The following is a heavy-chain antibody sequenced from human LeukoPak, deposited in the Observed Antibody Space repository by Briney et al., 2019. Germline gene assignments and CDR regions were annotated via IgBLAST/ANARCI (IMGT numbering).Heavy chain of an antibody. CDR3: ARVSSSNRRHDAFDI. Sequence: ASVKVSCKASGYTFTSYYMHWVRQAPGQGLEWMGIINPSGGSTSYAQKFQGRVTMTRDMSTSTVYMELSSLRSEDTAVYYCARVSSSNRRHDAFDIWGQGTMVTVSS. CDR1: GYTFTSYY. D-gene: IGHD4-11*01. CDR2: INPSGGST. V-gene: IGHV1-46*01. J-gene: IGHJ3*02.